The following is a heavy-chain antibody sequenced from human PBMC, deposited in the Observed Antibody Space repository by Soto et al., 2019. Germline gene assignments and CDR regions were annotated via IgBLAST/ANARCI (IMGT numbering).Heavy chain of an antibody. Sequence: PSETLSLTCTVSGGSISSGDYYWSWIRQPPGKGLEWIGYIYYSGSTYYNPSLKSRVTISVDTSKNQFSLKLSSVTAADTAVYYCARDQLSRNFCSGPEMTNWFDPWGQGTLVTVSS. CDR1: GGSISSGDYY. CDR3: ARDQLSRNFCSGPEMTNWFDP. D-gene: IGHD3-3*01. V-gene: IGHV4-30-4*01. J-gene: IGHJ5*02. CDR2: IYYSGST.